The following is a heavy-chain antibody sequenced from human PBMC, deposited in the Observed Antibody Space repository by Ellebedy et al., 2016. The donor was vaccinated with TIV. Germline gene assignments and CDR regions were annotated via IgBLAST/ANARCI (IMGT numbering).Heavy chain of an antibody. Sequence: GESLKISCAASGFTFSRYNMHWVRQAPGKGLEWVSSIGGTSSYMYYADSVRGRFTISRDNAKNSLYLQMNSLRVEDTAVYYCARDRIVGATSYGFWGQGALVTVSS. D-gene: IGHD1-26*01. CDR1: GFTFSRYN. J-gene: IGHJ4*02. CDR2: IGGTSSYM. CDR3: ARDRIVGATSYGF. V-gene: IGHV3-21*06.